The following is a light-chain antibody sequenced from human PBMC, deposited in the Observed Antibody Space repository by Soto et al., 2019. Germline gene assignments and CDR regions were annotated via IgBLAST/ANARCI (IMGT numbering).Light chain of an antibody. CDR1: SSNIGRNT. V-gene: IGLV1-44*01. CDR2: GNN. Sequence: QSVLTQPPSASGTPGQRVTLSCSGSSSNIGRNTVNWYQQLPGTAPTLLIYGNNQRPSGVPARISGSKSGTSASLAISGLQSEDEADYYCAAWDDSLNGHVVFGGGTKVTVL. J-gene: IGLJ2*01. CDR3: AAWDDSLNGHVV.